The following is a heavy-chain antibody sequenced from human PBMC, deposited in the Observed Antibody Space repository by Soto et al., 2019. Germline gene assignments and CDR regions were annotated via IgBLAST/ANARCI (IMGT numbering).Heavy chain of an antibody. V-gene: IGHV3-53*01. D-gene: IGHD6-19*01. CDR2: IYGGGTP. J-gene: IGHJ4*02. Sequence: EVQLVESGGGLIQPGGSLRLSCAASGFAVSSKYMTWVRQAPGKGLEWVSVIYGGGTPYYADSVKGRFTISRDTSKNTLYLQMHSLSPEDQAVYSCVQTTGWPGFDFWGPGTLVTV. CDR1: GFAVSSKY. CDR3: VQTTGWPGFDF.